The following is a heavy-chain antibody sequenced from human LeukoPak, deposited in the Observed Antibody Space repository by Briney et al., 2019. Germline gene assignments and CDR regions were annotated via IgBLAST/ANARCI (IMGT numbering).Heavy chain of an antibody. J-gene: IGHJ3*02. Sequence: KSSETLSLTCTDSGGPISSYSWSWLRQPPGKGPECLGYLYYSGSTNYNPSLKSRVHISVDTTKNQFSLKVTSMTAADPAVYYCARDNCIGGSCAWSDSFDIGGQGTMVTVS. D-gene: IGHD2-15*01. CDR1: GGPISSYS. CDR3: ARDNCIGGSCAWSDSFDI. CDR2: LYYSGST. V-gene: IGHV4-59*12.